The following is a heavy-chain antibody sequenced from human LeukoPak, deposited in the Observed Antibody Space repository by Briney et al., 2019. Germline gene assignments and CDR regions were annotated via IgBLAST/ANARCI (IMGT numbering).Heavy chain of an antibody. V-gene: IGHV4-59*11. J-gene: IGHJ5*02. CDR1: NDSISPLY. CDR2: IFYSGST. Sequence: PSETLSLTCTVSNDSISPLYWGWIRQPPGKGLEFIGYIFYSGSTNYNPSLKSRVTMSVDTSKNQFSLKLSSVTAADTAVYYCAREMDTAMAQLFDPWGQGTLVTVSS. CDR3: AREMDTAMAQLFDP. D-gene: IGHD5-18*01.